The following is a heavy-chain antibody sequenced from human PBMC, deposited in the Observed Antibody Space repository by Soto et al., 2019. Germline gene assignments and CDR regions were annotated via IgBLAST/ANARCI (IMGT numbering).Heavy chain of an antibody. J-gene: IGHJ5*02. CDR1: GLTFSSYS. Sequence: GGSLRLSCAASGLTFSSYSMNWVRQAPGKGLEWVSYISSSSSTIYYADSVKGRFTISRDNAKNSLYLQMNSLRAEDTAVYYWERTLQGGYNWFDPWGQGTLVTVSS. CDR3: ERTLQGGYNWFDP. V-gene: IGHV3-48*01. D-gene: IGHD1-1*01. CDR2: ISSSSSTI.